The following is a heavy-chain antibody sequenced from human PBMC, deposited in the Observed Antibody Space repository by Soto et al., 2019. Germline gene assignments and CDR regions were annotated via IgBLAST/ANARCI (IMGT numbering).Heavy chain of an antibody. CDR2: ISHTGNT. CDR1: GASISSGGYY. D-gene: IGHD2-2*01. J-gene: IGHJ6*02. CDR3: GSYYCSSPRCPGLDV. V-gene: IGHV4-30-4*01. Sequence: QVQLQESGPGLVKPSQTLSLTCTVSGASISSGGYYWTWIRQPPGEGLEWIGYISHTGNTYYNSSLRSRLTISLDASTNQFSLKLSSVTAADTAVYYCGSYYCSSPRCPGLDVWGQGTTVTVSS.